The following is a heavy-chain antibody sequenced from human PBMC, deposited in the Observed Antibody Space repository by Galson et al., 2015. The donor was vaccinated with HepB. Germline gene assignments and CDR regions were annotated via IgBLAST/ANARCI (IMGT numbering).Heavy chain of an antibody. J-gene: IGHJ4*02. CDR2: ISYDGSNK. V-gene: IGHV3-30-3*01. CDR3: ARELRRWGYFDY. D-gene: IGHD3-16*01. Sequence: SLRLSCAASGFTFSSYAMHWVRQAPGKGLEWVAVISYDGSNKYYADSVKGQFTISRDNSKNTLYLQMNSLRAEDTAVYYCARELRRWGYFDYWGQGTLVTVSS. CDR1: GFTFSSYA.